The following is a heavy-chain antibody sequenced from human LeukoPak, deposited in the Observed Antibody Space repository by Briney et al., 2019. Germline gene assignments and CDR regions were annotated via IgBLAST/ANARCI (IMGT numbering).Heavy chain of an antibody. Sequence: PSETLSLTRTVSGGSISSSSYYWGWIRQPPGKGLEWIGSIYYSGSTYYNPSLKSRVTISVDTSKDQFSLKLSSVTAADTAVYYCARLSYYDSSGYRRRAFDIWGQGTMVTVSS. CDR2: IYYSGST. J-gene: IGHJ3*02. V-gene: IGHV4-39*01. D-gene: IGHD3-22*01. CDR3: ARLSYYDSSGYRRRAFDI. CDR1: GGSISSSSYY.